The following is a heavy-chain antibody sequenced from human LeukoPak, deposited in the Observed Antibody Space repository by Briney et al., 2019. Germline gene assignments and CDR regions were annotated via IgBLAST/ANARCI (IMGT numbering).Heavy chain of an antibody. CDR1: GYTFTSYG. V-gene: IGHV1-18*01. D-gene: IGHD3-22*01. Sequence: ASVKVSCKASGYTFTSYGISWVRQAPGQGLEWMGWISAYNGSTNYAQKLQGRVTMTTDTSTSTAYMELGSLRSDDTAVYYCARDEARYSSGYYPNWFDPWGQGTLVTVSS. CDR2: ISAYNGST. J-gene: IGHJ5*02. CDR3: ARDEARYSSGYYPNWFDP.